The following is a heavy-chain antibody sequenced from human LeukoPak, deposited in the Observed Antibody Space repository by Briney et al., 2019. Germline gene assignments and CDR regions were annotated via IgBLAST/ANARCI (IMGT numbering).Heavy chain of an antibody. D-gene: IGHD2-8*02. J-gene: IGHJ4*02. CDR3: ARGGTGAFDY. CDR2: ISSTSAYT. Sequence: PGGCLRLSCAASGFPFTSGFTFSGYYMSWVRQAPGKGLEWVSYISSTSAYTSYADSVKGRFTISRDNANNSLFLQMNGLRAEDTAIYYCARGGTGAFDYWGQGTPVTVSS. V-gene: IGHV3-11*06. CDR1: GFPFTSGFTFSGYY.